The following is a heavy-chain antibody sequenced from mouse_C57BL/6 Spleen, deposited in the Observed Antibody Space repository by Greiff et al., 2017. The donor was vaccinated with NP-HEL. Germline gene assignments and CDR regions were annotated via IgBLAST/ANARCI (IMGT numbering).Heavy chain of an antibody. Sequence: VQVVESGAELVRPGTSVKVSCKASGYAFTNYLIEWVKQRPGQGLEWIGVINPGSGGTNYNEKFKGKATLTADKSSSTAYMQLSSLTSEDSAVYFCARFDYEGYWGQGTTLTVSS. CDR1: GYAFTNYL. CDR2: INPGSGGT. J-gene: IGHJ2*01. V-gene: IGHV1-54*01. CDR3: ARFDYEGY. D-gene: IGHD2-4*01.